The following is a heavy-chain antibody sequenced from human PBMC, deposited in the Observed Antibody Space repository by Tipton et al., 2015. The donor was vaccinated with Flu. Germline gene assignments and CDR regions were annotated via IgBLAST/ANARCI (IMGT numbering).Heavy chain of an antibody. D-gene: IGHD6-19*01. CDR2: ISYDGSNK. V-gene: IGHV3-30*18. CDR1: GFTFSSYG. Sequence: SLRLSCAASGFTFSSYGMHWVRQAPGKGLEWVAVISYDGSNKYYADSVKGRFTISRDNSKNTLYLQMNSLRAEDTAVYYCAKDHQPRGWGYSSGWYAADYWGQGTLVTVSS. J-gene: IGHJ4*02. CDR3: AKDHQPRGWGYSSGWYAADY.